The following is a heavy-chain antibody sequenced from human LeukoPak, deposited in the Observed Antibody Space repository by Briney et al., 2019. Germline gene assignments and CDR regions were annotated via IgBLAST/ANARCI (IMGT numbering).Heavy chain of an antibody. CDR2: INPNSGGT. V-gene: IGHV1-2*02. D-gene: IGHD5-18*01. CDR3: AREYSYGPDLDY. Sequence: ASVKVSCKASGYTFTGYYMHWVRQAPVQGLEWMGWINPNSGGTNYAQKFQGRVTMTRDTSISTAYMELSRLRSDDTAVYYCAREYSYGPDLDYWGQGTLVTVSS. J-gene: IGHJ4*02. CDR1: GYTFTGYY.